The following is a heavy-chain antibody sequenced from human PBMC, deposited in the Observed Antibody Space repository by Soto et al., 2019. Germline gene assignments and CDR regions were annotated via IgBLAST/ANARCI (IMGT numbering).Heavy chain of an antibody. CDR1: GFIFSNYG. Sequence: QVQLVESGGGVVRPGRSLRLSCAASGFIFSNYGMHWVRQAAGKGLEWVAVIWYDGTNKYYADSVKGRFTISRDNAKNSLYLQMNSLRAEDTAVYYCAAHSRWLQWKGRELEDYWGQGTLVTVSS. D-gene: IGHD5-12*01. J-gene: IGHJ4*02. CDR2: IWYDGTNK. V-gene: IGHV3-33*03. CDR3: AAHSRWLQWKGRELEDY.